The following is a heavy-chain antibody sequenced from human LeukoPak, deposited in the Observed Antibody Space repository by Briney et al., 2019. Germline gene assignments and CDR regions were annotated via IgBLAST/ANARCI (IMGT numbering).Heavy chain of an antibody. J-gene: IGHJ6*02. Sequence: GGSLRLSCAASGFTVSSNYMSWVRQAPGKGLEWVANIKEDGSNKYYVDSVKGRFTVSRDNAKNSLYLQMNSLRAEDTAVYYCARRIVTYFYYGMDVWGQGTTVTVSS. CDR3: ARRIVTYFYYGMDV. D-gene: IGHD2-15*01. V-gene: IGHV3-7*01. CDR2: IKEDGSNK. CDR1: GFTVSSNY.